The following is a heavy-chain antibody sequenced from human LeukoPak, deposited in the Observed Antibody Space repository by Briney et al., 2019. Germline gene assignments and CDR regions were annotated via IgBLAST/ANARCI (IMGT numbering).Heavy chain of an antibody. CDR2: ISGSGGST. Sequence: GGSLRLSCAASGFTFTGYVMSWVRQAPGNGLEWVSGISGSGGSTYYADSVKGRFTISRDNSKNTVFLQMNSLRDEDTALYYCASSSSRYYFDYWGQGALVTVSS. V-gene: IGHV3-23*01. D-gene: IGHD6-13*01. J-gene: IGHJ4*02. CDR3: ASSSSRYYFDY. CDR1: GFTFTGYV.